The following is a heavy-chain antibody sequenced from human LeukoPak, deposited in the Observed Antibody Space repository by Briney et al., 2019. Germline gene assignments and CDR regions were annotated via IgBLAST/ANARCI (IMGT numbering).Heavy chain of an antibody. CDR3: AKEAAAGAQDY. CDR1: GFSFSSYG. J-gene: IGHJ4*02. V-gene: IGHV3-30*18. Sequence: GGSLRLSCAASGFSFSSYGMHWVRQAPGKGLEWVAGILYDGDNKYYADSVEGRFTISRDNSKNTLYLQMNSLRAEDTAVYHCAKEAAAGAQDYWGQGTLVTVSS. CDR2: ILYDGDNK. D-gene: IGHD6-13*01.